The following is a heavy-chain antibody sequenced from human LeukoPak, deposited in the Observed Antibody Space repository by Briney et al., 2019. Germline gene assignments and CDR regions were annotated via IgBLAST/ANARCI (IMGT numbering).Heavy chain of an antibody. J-gene: IGHJ5*02. CDR1: GASISSNH. CDR3: ARHGGAAGTLLAIHHPNWFDP. CDR2: IYYSGST. V-gene: IGHV4-59*08. Sequence: SSETLSLTCTVYGASISSNHWSWVRQPPGKGLEWLGYIYYSGSTNYNPSLESRVTISVDTSKNQFSLKLSSVTAADTAVYYCARHGGAAGTLLAIHHPNWFDPWGQGTLVTVSS. D-gene: IGHD6-13*01.